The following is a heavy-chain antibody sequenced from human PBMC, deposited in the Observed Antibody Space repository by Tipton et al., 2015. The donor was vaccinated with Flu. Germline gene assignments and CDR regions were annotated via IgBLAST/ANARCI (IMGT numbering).Heavy chain of an antibody. CDR3: ARGQGANP. J-gene: IGHJ5*02. V-gene: IGHV3-53*01. Sequence: QLVQSGGGLIQPGGSLRLSCAASGFTVSSNYVSWVRQAPGKGLEWVSVIYSDGSTYYIDSVKGRFTISRDNSKNMLSLEMNSLRAEDMAVYYCARGQGANPWGQGTLVTVSS. CDR2: IYSDGST. CDR1: GFTVSSNY.